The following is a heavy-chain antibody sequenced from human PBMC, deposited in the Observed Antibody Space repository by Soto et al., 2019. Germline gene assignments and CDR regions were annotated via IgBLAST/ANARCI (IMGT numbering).Heavy chain of an antibody. J-gene: IGHJ4*02. CDR3: ARALTDSSGSYIPTIDY. V-gene: IGHV4-31*02. CDR2: IYYSGGT. D-gene: IGHD3-22*01. Sequence: PSETLSLTCSVSGGSISSGGYYWSWIRQHPGKGLEWIGYIYYSGGTYYNPSLKSRVTISVDTSKNQFSLKLSSVTAADTAVYYCARALTDSSGSYIPTIDYWCQGTLVTVSS. CDR1: GGSISSGGYY.